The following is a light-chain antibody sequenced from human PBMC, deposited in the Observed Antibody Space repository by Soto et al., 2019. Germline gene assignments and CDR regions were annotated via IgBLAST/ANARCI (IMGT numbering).Light chain of an antibody. CDR2: DAS. CDR3: QQYNSYSPLT. J-gene: IGKJ4*01. V-gene: IGKV1-5*01. CDR1: QSISSW. Sequence: DIQMTQSPSTLSASVGDRVTITCRASQSISSWWAWYQQKPGKAPKLLIYDASSLESGVPSRFSGSGSGTEFTLTISSLQPDDFATYYCQQYNSYSPLTFGGGTKVEIK.